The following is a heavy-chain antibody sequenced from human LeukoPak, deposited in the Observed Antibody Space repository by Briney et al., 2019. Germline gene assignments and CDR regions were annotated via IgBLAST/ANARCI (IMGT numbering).Heavy chain of an antibody. CDR3: ALEMATIHGYFDY. V-gene: IGHV4-61*08. CDR2: IYYSGST. Sequence: SETLSLTCTVSGGSISSGGYYWSWIRQHPGKGLEWIGYIYYSGSTNYNPSLKSRVTISVDTSKNQFSLKLSSVTAADTAVYYCALEMATIHGYFDYWGQGTLVTVSS. CDR1: GGSISSGGYY. J-gene: IGHJ4*02. D-gene: IGHD5-24*01.